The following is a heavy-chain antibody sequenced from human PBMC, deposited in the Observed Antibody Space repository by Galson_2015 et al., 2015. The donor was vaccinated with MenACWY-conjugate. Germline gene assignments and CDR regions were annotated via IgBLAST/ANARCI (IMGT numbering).Heavy chain of an antibody. Sequence: PALERPTQALTLPCTFSGFSLSTSGMCVSWIRQPPGKALEWLALIYWDDDKRYSPSLKSSLTITKDTSKNQVVLTMTNMDPVDTATYYCTRYSSGWYFDYWGQGTLVTVSS. CDR3: TRYSSGWYFDY. CDR1: GFSLSTSGMC. D-gene: IGHD6-19*01. CDR2: IYWDDDK. V-gene: IGHV2-5*08. J-gene: IGHJ4*02.